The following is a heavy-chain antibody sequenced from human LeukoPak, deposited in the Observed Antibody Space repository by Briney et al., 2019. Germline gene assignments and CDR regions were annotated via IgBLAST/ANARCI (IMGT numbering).Heavy chain of an antibody. V-gene: IGHV3-30*03. CDR3: ATYYYDSSGYYYLGY. D-gene: IGHD3-22*01. J-gene: IGHJ4*02. Sequence: GRSLRLSCAASGFTFSSYGMHWVRQAPGKGLEWVAVISYDGSNKYYADSVKGRFTISRDNSKNTLYLQMNSLRAEDTAVYYCATYYYDSSGYYYLGYWGQGTLVTVSS. CDR2: ISYDGSNK. CDR1: GFTFSSYG.